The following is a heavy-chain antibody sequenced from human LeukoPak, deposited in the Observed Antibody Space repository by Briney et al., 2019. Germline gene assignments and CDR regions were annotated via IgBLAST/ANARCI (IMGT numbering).Heavy chain of an antibody. CDR1: GFSVTNNY. CDR2: FYVGGAT. CDR3: ARDGVLYSSGWYNWFDP. Sequence: GGSLRLSCAVSGFSVTNNYMSWVRQAPGKGLEWVSVFYVGGATYYADSVKGRFTISRDNSENTLYLQMNSLRAEDTAVYYCARDGVLYSSGWYNWFDPWGQGTLVTVSS. D-gene: IGHD6-19*01. J-gene: IGHJ5*02. V-gene: IGHV3-53*01.